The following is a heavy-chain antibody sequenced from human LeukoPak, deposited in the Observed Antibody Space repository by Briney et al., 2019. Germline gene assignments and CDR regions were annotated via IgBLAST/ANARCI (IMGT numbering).Heavy chain of an antibody. Sequence: PSETESLTCTVSGGSISSYYWTWIRQPPGKGLEWIGYIYYSGSTNYNPSLKSRVTISVDTSKNQFSLKLSSVTAADTAVYYCARGAQAWQLGPFDFWGQGALVAVSS. CDR1: GGSISSYY. J-gene: IGHJ4*02. CDR2: IYYSGST. CDR3: ARGAQAWQLGPFDF. V-gene: IGHV4-59*01. D-gene: IGHD6-13*01.